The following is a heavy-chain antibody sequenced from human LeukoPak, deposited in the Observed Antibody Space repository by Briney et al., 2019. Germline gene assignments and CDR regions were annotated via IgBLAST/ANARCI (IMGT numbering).Heavy chain of an antibody. CDR2: IRSKTYGGTT. J-gene: IGHJ4*02. CDR1: GFTFGDYA. V-gene: IGHV3-49*04. CDR3: TGSFGELTFFDY. D-gene: IGHD3-10*01. Sequence: GGSLRLSCTASGFTFGDYAMSWVRQAPGKGLEWVGFIRSKTYGGTTEYAASVKGRFTISRDDSKSIAYLQMNSLKTEDTAVYYCTGSFGELTFFDYWGQGTLVTVSS.